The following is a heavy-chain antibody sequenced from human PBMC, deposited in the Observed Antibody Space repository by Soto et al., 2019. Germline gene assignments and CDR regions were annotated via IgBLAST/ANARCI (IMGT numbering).Heavy chain of an antibody. Sequence: EVHLLESGGGLVQPGGSLRLSCAASGFTFSSYAMTWVRQAPGKGXXWVSAISGSGAGTYYADSVKGRFTISRDNSKNTLYLQMNILRAEDTAVYYCARGEGLRFLDGGSDFWGQGTLVTVSS. CDR1: GFTFSSYA. J-gene: IGHJ4*02. CDR2: ISGSGAGT. D-gene: IGHD3-3*01. CDR3: ARGEGLRFLDGGSDF. V-gene: IGHV3-23*01.